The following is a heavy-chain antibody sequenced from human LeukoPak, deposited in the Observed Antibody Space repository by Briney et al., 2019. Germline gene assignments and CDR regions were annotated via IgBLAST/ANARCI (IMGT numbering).Heavy chain of an antibody. CDR2: IYSGGIT. D-gene: IGHD6-13*01. J-gene: IGHJ4*02. CDR3: ARRKGTSWSFDY. CDR1: GFTVSNNY. V-gene: IGHV3-66*01. Sequence: GGSLRLSCAASGFTVSNNYMSWVRQAPGKGLEWVSVIYSGGITYYADSVKGRFTISRDNSNNTLHPQMHSLRAEDTAMYYCARRKGTSWSFDYWGQGTLVTVSS.